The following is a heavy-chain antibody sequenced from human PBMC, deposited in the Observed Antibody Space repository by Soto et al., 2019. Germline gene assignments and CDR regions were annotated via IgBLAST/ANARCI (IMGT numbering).Heavy chain of an antibody. CDR1: GFSFSSYG. CDR3: AGESGWKFDY. Sequence: EVQLVESGGGLVQPGGSLRLSCAASGFSFSSYGMHWVRQAPGTGLVWVSRVDADGSGTTYAGSVKGRFSISRDNAKNTVALQMNNLRAEDTAGYYCAGESGWKFDYWGLGVLVTVSS. V-gene: IGHV3-74*01. D-gene: IGHD1-1*01. CDR2: VDADGSGT. J-gene: IGHJ4*02.